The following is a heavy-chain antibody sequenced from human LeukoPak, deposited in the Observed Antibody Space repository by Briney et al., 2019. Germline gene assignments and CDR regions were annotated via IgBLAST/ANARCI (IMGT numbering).Heavy chain of an antibody. V-gene: IGHV3-30*18. D-gene: IGHD3-10*01. CDR2: ISYDGSNK. CDR1: GFTFSSYG. Sequence: GGSLRLSCAASGFTFSSYGMHWVRQASGKGLEWVAVISYDGSNKYYADSVKGRFTISRDNSKNTLYLQMNSLRAEDTAVYYCAKDGYGSGPNGAFDIWGQGTMVTVSS. J-gene: IGHJ3*02. CDR3: AKDGYGSGPNGAFDI.